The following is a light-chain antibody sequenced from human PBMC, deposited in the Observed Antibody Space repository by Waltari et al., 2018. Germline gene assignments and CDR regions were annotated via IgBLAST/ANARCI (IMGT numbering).Light chain of an antibody. Sequence: EIVFTHSPPTLSLSPGERATLSCRPSQSVSRYLAWYQQKPGQAPRLLIHDGSNRATGIPARFSGSGSGTDFTLTISGLEPEDFAVYYCQQRRNWPPITFGQGTRLEIK. J-gene: IGKJ5*01. V-gene: IGKV3-11*01. CDR3: QQRRNWPPIT. CDR1: QSVSRY. CDR2: DGS.